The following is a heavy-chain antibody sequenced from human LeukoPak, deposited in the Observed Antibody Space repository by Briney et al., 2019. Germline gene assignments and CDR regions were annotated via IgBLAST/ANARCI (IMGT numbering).Heavy chain of an antibody. D-gene: IGHD4-17*01. J-gene: IGHJ6*02. Sequence: GGSLRLSCAASGFTFNSYAMTWGRQAAGKGLEWVSAISGSGGSTYYADSVKGRLTISRDNSKNTLYLQMNSLRAEDTAVYYCAKAGYGDYPFGYYGMDVWGQGTTVTVSS. CDR3: AKAGYGDYPFGYYGMDV. CDR2: ISGSGGST. V-gene: IGHV3-23*01. CDR1: GFTFNSYA.